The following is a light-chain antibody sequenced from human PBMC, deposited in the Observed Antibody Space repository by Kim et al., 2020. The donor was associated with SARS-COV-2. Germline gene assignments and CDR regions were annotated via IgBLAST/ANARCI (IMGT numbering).Light chain of an antibody. CDR3: QQSYSTPYT. Sequence: DIQMTQSPSSLSASVGDRVTITCRASQSISSYLNWYQQKPGKAPKLLISVAYSLQSGVPSRFSGSGSGTDFTLTISSLQPEDFATYFCQQSYSTPYTLGRGKKLEI. V-gene: IGKV1-39*01. CDR2: VAY. J-gene: IGKJ2*01. CDR1: QSISSY.